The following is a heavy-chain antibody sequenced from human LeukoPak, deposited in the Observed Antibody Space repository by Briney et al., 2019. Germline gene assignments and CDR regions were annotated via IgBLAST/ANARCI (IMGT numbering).Heavy chain of an antibody. D-gene: IGHD2-15*01. CDR3: ARQGVVVAATFHNWFDP. CDR1: GGTFSSYT. CDR2: IIPILGIA. Sequence: SVKVSCKASGGTFSSYTISWVRQAPGQGLEWMGRIIPILGIANYAQKFQGRVTITADKSTSTAYLQWSSLKASDTAMYYCARQGVVVAATFHNWFDPWGQGTLVTVSS. V-gene: IGHV1-69*02. J-gene: IGHJ5*02.